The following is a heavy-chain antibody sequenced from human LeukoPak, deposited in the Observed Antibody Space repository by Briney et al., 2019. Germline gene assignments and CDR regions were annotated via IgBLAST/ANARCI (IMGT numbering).Heavy chain of an antibody. CDR3: ARGGAARPDY. CDR2: ISAISDNI. Sequence: GGSLRLSCAASGFTFSSYAMSWVRQAPGKGLEWVSYISAISDNINYADSVKGRFTISRDNAKNSLYLRMNKLRAEDTAVYYCARGGAARPDYWGQGTLVTVSS. CDR1: GFTFSSYA. J-gene: IGHJ4*02. D-gene: IGHD6-6*01. V-gene: IGHV3-48*01.